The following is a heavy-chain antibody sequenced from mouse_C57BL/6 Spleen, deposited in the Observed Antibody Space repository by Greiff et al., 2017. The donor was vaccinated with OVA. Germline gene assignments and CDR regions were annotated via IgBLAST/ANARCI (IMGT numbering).Heavy chain of an antibody. V-gene: IGHV5-17*01. CDR2: ISSGSSTI. CDR1: GFTFSDYG. D-gene: IGHD1-1*01. J-gene: IGHJ4*01. Sequence: EVKLVESGGGLVKPGGSLKLSCAASGFTFSDYGMHWVRQAPEKGLEWVAYISSGSSTIYYADTVKGRFTISSDNATNTLFLQMTSLRSEDTAMYYCAREGAVVANYAMDYWGQGTSVTVSS. CDR3: AREGAVVANYAMDY.